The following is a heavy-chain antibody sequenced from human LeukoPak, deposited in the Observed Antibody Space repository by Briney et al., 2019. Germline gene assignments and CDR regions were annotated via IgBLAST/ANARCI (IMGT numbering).Heavy chain of an antibody. CDR1: GYTFTGYY. CDR3: ARPLWFGEADAFDI. Sequence: ASVKVSCKASGYTFTGYYMYWVRQAPGQGLEWMGRINPKSGGTIYAQNFQGRVTMTRDTSISTAYMELSRVRSDDTAVYYCARPLWFGEADAFDIWGQGTMVTVSS. J-gene: IGHJ3*02. CDR2: INPKSGGT. V-gene: IGHV1-2*06. D-gene: IGHD3-10*01.